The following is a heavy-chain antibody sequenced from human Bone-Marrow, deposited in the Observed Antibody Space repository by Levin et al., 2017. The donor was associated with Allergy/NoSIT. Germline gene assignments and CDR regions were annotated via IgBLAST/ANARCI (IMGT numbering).Heavy chain of an antibody. J-gene: IGHJ6*03. CDR1: GFTFSSYG. V-gene: IGHV3-33*01. D-gene: IGHD2-2*01. CDR3: AREREPVYCSSTSCYGGSYYYDYMDV. CDR2: IWYDGSNK. Sequence: GESLKISCAASGFTFSSYGMHWVRQAPGKGLEWVAVIWYDGSNKYYADSVKGRFTISRDNSKNTLYLQMNSLRAEDTAVYYCAREREPVYCSSTSCYGGSYYYDYMDVWGKGTTVTVSS.